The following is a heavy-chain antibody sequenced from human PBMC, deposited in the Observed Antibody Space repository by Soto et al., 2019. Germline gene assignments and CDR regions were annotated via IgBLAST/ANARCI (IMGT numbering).Heavy chain of an antibody. CDR2: IYATGTT. CDR3: VRDGTKTLRDWFDP. J-gene: IGHJ5*02. Sequence: SETLSLTCTVSGASISGFYWSWIRKSAGKGLEWVGRIYATGTTDYNPSLKSRVMMSVDTSKKQFSLKLRSVTAADTAVYYCVRDGTKTLRDWFDPWGQGISVTVS. V-gene: IGHV4-4*07. D-gene: IGHD1-1*01. CDR1: GASISGFY.